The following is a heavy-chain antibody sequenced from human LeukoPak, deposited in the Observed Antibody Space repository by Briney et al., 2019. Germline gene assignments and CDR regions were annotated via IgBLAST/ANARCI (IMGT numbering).Heavy chain of an antibody. CDR2: ISGSGGRP. V-gene: IGHV3-23*01. J-gene: IGHJ4*02. CDR3: ARHPEPGYCSSTSCHESYFDY. Sequence: GGSLRLSCAASGFTFSSYAMSWVRQAPGKGLEWVSAISGSGGRPYYADSVKGRFTISRDNSKNTLYLQMNSLRAEDTAVYYCARHPEPGYCSSTSCHESYFDYWGQGTLVTVSS. D-gene: IGHD2-2*01. CDR1: GFTFSSYA.